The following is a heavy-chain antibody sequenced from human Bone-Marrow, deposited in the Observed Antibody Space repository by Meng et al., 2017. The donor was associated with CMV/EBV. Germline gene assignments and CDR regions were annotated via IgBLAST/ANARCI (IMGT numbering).Heavy chain of an antibody. V-gene: IGHV3-23*01. CDR3: AKRSSIDCSSTSCPYYFDY. CDR2: ISGSGGST. J-gene: IGHJ4*02. Sequence: GESLKISCAASGFTFSSYAMSWVRQAPGKGLEWVSAISGSGGSTYYADSVKGRFTISRDNSKNTLYLQMNSLRAEDTAVYYCAKRSSIDCSSTSCPYYFDYWGQGTLVTVSS. D-gene: IGHD2-2*01. CDR1: GFTFSSYA.